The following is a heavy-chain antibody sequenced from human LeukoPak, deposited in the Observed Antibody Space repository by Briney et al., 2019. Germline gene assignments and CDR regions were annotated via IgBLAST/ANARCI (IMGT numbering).Heavy chain of an antibody. D-gene: IGHD4-17*01. CDR2: IYTSGST. CDR3: VRDLYGDYAWGRWFYP. CDR1: GGSISSGSYY. J-gene: IGHJ5*02. V-gene: IGHV4-61*02. Sequence: PSQTLSLTCTVSGGSISSGSYYWSWIRQPAGKGLEWNGRIYTSGSTNYNPSLKSRVTISVDTSKHQFSLKLSSVTAADTAVYYCVRDLYGDYAWGRWFYPWGQGTLVTVSS.